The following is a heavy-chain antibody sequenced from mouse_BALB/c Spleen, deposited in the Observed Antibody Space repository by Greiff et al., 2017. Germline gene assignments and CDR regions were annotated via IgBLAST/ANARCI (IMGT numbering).Heavy chain of an antibody. CDR2: IDPANGNT. D-gene: IGHD2-14*01. CDR3: ARYDGRDYYAMDY. Sequence: VQLQQSGAELVKPGASVKLSCTASGFNIKDTYMHWVKQRPEQGLEWIGRIDPANGNTKYDPKFQGKATITADTSSNTAYLQLSSLTSEDTAVYYCARYDGRDYYAMDYWCQGTSVTVSS. CDR1: GFNIKDTY. V-gene: IGHV14-3*02. J-gene: IGHJ4*01.